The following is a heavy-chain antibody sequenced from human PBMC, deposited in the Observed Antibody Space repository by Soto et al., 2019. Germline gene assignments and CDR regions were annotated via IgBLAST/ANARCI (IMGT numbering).Heavy chain of an antibody. CDR3: ARDVGGGTFDY. Sequence: PGGSLRLSCAASGFTFSSYGMHWVRQAPGEGLEWVAVIWYDGSNKYYADSVKGRFTISRDNAKNSPYLQMNSLRAEDTAVYYCARDVGGGTFDYWGQGTLVTVSS. J-gene: IGHJ4*02. CDR1: GFTFSSYG. D-gene: IGHD1-26*01. CDR2: IWYDGSNK. V-gene: IGHV3-33*01.